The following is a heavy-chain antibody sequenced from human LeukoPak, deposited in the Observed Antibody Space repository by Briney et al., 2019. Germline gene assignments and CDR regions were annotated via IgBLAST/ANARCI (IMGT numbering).Heavy chain of an antibody. D-gene: IGHD2-15*01. CDR3: ARDIGLGEYCSGGSCYSGYFDY. Sequence: ASVKVSCKASGYTFTTYGISWVRQAPGQGLEWMGWISAYNGNTNYAQKLQGRVTMTTDTSTSTAYMELRSLRSDDTAVYYCARDIGLGEYCSGGSCYSGYFDYWGQGTLVTVSS. CDR2: ISAYNGNT. J-gene: IGHJ4*02. V-gene: IGHV1-18*01. CDR1: GYTFTTYG.